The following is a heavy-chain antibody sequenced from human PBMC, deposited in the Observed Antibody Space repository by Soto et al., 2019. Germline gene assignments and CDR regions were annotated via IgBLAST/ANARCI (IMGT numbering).Heavy chain of an antibody. Sequence: ASVKVSCKASGYTFTSYAMHWVRQAPGQRLEWMGWINAGNGNTKYSQKFQGRVTITRDTSASTAYMELSSLRSEDTAVYYCAGGGAYSGSYYPFGYWGQGTLVTVSS. D-gene: IGHD1-26*01. J-gene: IGHJ4*02. CDR1: GYTFTSYA. V-gene: IGHV1-3*01. CDR2: INAGNGNT. CDR3: AGGGAYSGSYYPFGY.